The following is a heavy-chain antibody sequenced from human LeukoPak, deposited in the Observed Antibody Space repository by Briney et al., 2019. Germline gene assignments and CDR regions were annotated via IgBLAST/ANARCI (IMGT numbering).Heavy chain of an antibody. V-gene: IGHV4-61*08. J-gene: IGHJ4*02. D-gene: IGHD6-13*01. CDR2: IYYSGNT. CDR3: ARVQDSSSWNYFDY. Sequence: SETLSLTCSVSGGSVSSGGYYWSWIRQPPGKGLEWIGDIYYSGNTNYNPSLKSRVTISVDTSKNQFSLKLSSVTAADTALYYCARVQDSSSWNYFDYWGQGTLVTVSS. CDR1: GGSVSSGGYY.